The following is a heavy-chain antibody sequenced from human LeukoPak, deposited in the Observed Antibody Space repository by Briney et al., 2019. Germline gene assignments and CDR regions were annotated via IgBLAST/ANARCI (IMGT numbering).Heavy chain of an antibody. CDR1: GVTFRNLW. Sequence: GSLRLSCEASGVTFRNLWMMWVRQAPGKGLEWIGEIYHSGGTNYNPSLKSRVTMSVDKSKNQFSLKLSSVTAADPAVYYCAGGYYPYWYFDLGGRGPRVIVSS. CDR2: IYHSGGT. V-gene: IGHV4-4*02. CDR3: AGGYYPYWYFDL. J-gene: IGHJ2*01. D-gene: IGHD2-8*01.